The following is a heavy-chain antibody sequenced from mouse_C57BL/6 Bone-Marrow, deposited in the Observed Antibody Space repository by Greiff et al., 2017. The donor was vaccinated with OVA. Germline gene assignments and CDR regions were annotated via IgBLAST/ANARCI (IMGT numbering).Heavy chain of an antibody. CDR1: GYTFTSYW. V-gene: IGHV1-64*01. J-gene: IGHJ3*01. CDR2: IHPNSGST. Sequence: QVQLQQPGAELVKPGASVKLSCKASGYTFTSYWMHWVKQRPGQGLEWIGMIHPNSGSTNYNEKFKSKATLTVEKSSSTAYMQLSSLTSEDSAVYYCASPLNYYGSSQGFAYWGQGTLVTVSA. CDR3: ASPLNYYGSSQGFAY. D-gene: IGHD1-1*01.